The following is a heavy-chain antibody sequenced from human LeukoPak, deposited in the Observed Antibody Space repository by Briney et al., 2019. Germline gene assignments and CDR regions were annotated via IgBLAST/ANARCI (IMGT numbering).Heavy chain of an antibody. CDR3: ARGRGIAAPGPRSLFDY. V-gene: IGHV1-46*01. J-gene: IGHJ4*02. Sequence: ASVKVSCKASGYTFTKYYMHWVRQAPGQGLEWMGIIDPSGGSTSYAQTFQGRVTMTRDTTTSTFYMELSSLRSEDTAVYYCARGRGIAAPGPRSLFDYWGQGTLVTVSS. CDR2: IDPSGGST. CDR1: GYTFTKYY. D-gene: IGHD6-13*01.